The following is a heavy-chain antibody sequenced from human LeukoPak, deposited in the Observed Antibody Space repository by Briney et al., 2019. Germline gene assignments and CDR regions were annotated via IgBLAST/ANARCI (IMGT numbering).Heavy chain of an antibody. Sequence: GGSRRLSCAASGFTFSSYWMSWVRQAPGKGLEWVANIKQDGSEKYYVDSVKGRFTISRDNAKNSLYLQMNSLRAEDTAVYYCARDYFVRGGYNSYYYYYMDVWGKGTTVTISS. CDR1: GFTFSSYW. D-gene: IGHD5-24*01. CDR3: ARDYFVRGGYNSYYYYYMDV. J-gene: IGHJ6*03. CDR2: IKQDGSEK. V-gene: IGHV3-7*01.